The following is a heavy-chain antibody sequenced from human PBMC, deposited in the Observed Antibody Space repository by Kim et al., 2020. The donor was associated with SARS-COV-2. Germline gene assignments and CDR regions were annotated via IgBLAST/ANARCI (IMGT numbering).Heavy chain of an antibody. CDR1: GFNFNSYS. Sequence: GGSLRLSCTVSGFNFNSYSMNWVRQAPGKGLEWVSYISSSSNTVYYAGSVRGRFTISRDNAKNSLFLQMNSLRDEDTAVYYCARCPLSMTMVRGMITTTLFYYYHMDAWGKGTTVTVSS. D-gene: IGHD3-10*01. V-gene: IGHV3-48*02. CDR3: ARCPLSMTMVRGMITTTLFYYYHMDA. J-gene: IGHJ6*04. CDR2: ISSSSNTV.